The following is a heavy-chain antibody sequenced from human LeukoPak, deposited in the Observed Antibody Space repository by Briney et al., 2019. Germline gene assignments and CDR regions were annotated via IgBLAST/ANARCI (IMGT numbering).Heavy chain of an antibody. CDR1: GYTLTELS. V-gene: IGHV1-24*01. CDR3: ATQARHGGNYYYYYYMDV. J-gene: IGHJ6*03. CDR2: FDPEDGET. Sequence: WASVKVSCKVSGYTLTELSMHWVRQAPGKGIEWMGGFDPEDGETIYAQKFQGRVTMTEDTSTDTAYMELSSLRSEDTAVYYCATQARHGGNYYYYYYMDVWGKGTTVTVSS.